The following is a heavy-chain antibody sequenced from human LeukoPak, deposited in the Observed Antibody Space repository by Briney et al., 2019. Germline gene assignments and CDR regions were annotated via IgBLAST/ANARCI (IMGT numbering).Heavy chain of an antibody. V-gene: IGHV4-4*07. CDR1: GGSIGWDY. D-gene: IGHD3-22*01. CDR3: AREEYFQDSNGYSYYFHS. J-gene: IGHJ4*02. Sequence: SETLSLTCTVSGGSIGWDYWSWIRQSAGKGLEWIGRIYKSGSTNYNPSFRSRVTVSVDTSKNQFSLNVTSVTAADTAVYYCAREEYFQDSNGYSYYFHSWGQGSLVTVSS. CDR2: IYKSGST.